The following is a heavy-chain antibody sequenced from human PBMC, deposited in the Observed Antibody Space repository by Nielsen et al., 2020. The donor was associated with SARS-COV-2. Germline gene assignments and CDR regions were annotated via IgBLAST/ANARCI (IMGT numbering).Heavy chain of an antibody. CDR1: GFTSSDFY. D-gene: IGHD1-1*01. CDR3: ARRYNFADY. CDR2: ISSSGSTI. V-gene: IGHV3-11*01. J-gene: IGHJ4*02. Sequence: GESLKISCAASGFTSSDFYMSWIRQAPGKGLEWLSYISSSGSTIYYADSVKGRFTISRDNAENSLYLQLNSLRAEDTAVYYCARRYNFADYWGRGTLVTVSS.